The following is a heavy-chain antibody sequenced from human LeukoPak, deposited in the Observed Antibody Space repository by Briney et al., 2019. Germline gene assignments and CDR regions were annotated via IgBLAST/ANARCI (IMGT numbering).Heavy chain of an antibody. CDR2: IGISSGNT. CDR3: ARDHRFAFDN. V-gene: IGHV3-48*01. Sequence: GGSLRLSCVASGFNFIDYSMNWVRQAPGKGLEWISYIGISSGNTKYADSVKGRFTISRDKARNSLYLQMNSLRVEDTAVYYCARDHRFAFDNWGHGTLVTASS. CDR1: GFNFIDYS. J-gene: IGHJ4*01.